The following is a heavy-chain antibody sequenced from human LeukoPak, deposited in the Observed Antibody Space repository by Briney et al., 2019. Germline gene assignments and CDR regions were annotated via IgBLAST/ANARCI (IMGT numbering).Heavy chain of an antibody. Sequence: GGSLRLSCAASGFTFSSYWMHWVRQAPGKGLLCVSRINSDGSSTIYADSVKGRFTISRDNAKNTLYLQMNSLRAEDTAVYYCARGVVGARFDPWGQGTLVTASS. CDR1: GFTFSSYW. V-gene: IGHV3-74*01. D-gene: IGHD1-26*01. CDR2: INSDGSST. J-gene: IGHJ5*02. CDR3: ARGVVGARFDP.